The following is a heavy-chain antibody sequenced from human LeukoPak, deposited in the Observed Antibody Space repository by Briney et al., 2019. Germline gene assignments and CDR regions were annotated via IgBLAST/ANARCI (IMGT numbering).Heavy chain of an antibody. CDR3: ARDQDYYDSSGYPYYFDY. V-gene: IGHV1-69*04. CDR2: IIPILGIA. D-gene: IGHD3-22*01. CDR1: GGTFSSYT. J-gene: IGHJ4*02. Sequence: SVKVSCKASGGTFSSYTISWVRQAPGQGLEWMGRIIPILGIANYAQKCQGRVTITADKSTSTAYMELSSLRSEDTAVYYCARDQDYYDSSGYPYYFDYWGQGTLVTVSS.